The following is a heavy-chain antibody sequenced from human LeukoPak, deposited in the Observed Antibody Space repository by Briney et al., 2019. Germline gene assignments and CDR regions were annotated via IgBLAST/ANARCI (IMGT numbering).Heavy chain of an antibody. CDR1: GFTFSSYW. Sequence: GGSLRLSCAAAGFTFSSYWMHWVRQAPGKGLVWVSRINSDGSSTSYADSVKGRFTISRDNAKNTLYLQMNSLRAEDTAVYYCARGKVDTAMAIDYWGQGTLVTVSS. V-gene: IGHV3-74*01. CDR2: INSDGSST. D-gene: IGHD5-18*01. J-gene: IGHJ4*02. CDR3: ARGKVDTAMAIDY.